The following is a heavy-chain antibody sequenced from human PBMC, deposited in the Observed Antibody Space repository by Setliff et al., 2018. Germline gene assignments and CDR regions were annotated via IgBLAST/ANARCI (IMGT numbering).Heavy chain of an antibody. Sequence: GGSLRLSCAASGFTFSSYAMNWVRQAPGKGLEWVACLSGGSSYIHYADSMKGRFTISRDNSINTVYLQMNSLRREDTAVYFCAREEVEPLSMTSYYYYMDVWGRGTTVTVSS. CDR2: LSGGSSYI. CDR3: AREEVEPLSMTSYYYYMDV. D-gene: IGHD1-1*01. V-gene: IGHV3-21*01. CDR1: GFTFSSYA. J-gene: IGHJ6*03.